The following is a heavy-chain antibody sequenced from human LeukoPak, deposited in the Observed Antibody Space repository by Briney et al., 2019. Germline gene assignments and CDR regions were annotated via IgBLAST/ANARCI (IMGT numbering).Heavy chain of an antibody. Sequence: GGSLRLSCEASGFTFSNYAMSWVRQVPGKGLEWVSAISGSGDSTFDADSVKGRFTISRDNSKNTLYLQMNSLRAEDTAIYYCASSGYNYGTSYFAYWGQGTLVTVSS. CDR3: ASSGYNYGTSYFAY. CDR2: ISGSGDST. CDR1: GFTFSNYA. D-gene: IGHD5-18*01. J-gene: IGHJ4*02. V-gene: IGHV3-23*01.